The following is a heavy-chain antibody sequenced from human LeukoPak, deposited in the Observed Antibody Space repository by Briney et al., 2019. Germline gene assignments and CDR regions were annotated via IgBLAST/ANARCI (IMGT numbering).Heavy chain of an antibody. CDR2: INPSGGST. CDR3: AKDSAVWGSFNYFDY. Sequence: EASVKVSCKASGYTFTNYYMHWVRQAPAQGLEWIGIINPSGGSTSYAQKFQGRVTMTRDTSISTAYMELSRLRYDDTAVYYCAKDSAVWGSFNYFDYWGQGTLVTVSS. J-gene: IGHJ4*02. CDR1: GYTFTNYY. D-gene: IGHD3-16*01. V-gene: IGHV1-46*01.